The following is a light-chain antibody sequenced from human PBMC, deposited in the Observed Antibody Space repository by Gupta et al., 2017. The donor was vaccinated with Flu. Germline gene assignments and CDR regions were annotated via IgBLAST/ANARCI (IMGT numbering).Light chain of an antibody. CDR3: QQYNNWPPGT. V-gene: IGKV3-15*01. CDR1: QSVSSN. J-gene: IGKJ1*01. Sequence: IVLTQSPATLPVSPGERATLSCRASQSVSSNLAWYQQKPGQAPRLLIYGASTRATGIPARFSGSGSGTEFTLTISSLQSEDFAVYYCQQYNNWPPGTFGQGTKVEIK. CDR2: GAS.